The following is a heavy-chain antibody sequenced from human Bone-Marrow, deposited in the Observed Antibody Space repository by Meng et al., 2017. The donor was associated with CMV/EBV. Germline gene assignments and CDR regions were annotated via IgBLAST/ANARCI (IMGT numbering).Heavy chain of an antibody. Sequence: GESLKISCTASGFTFGDYAMSWVRQAPGKGLEWVGFIRSKAYGGTTEYAASVKGRFTISRDDSKSIAYLQMNSLKTEDTAVYYCTSLPYSSSRSFDYCGQGTLVAVSS. CDR1: GFTFGDYA. CDR2: IRSKAYGGTT. J-gene: IGHJ4*02. CDR3: TSLPYSSSRSFDY. D-gene: IGHD6-6*01. V-gene: IGHV3-49*04.